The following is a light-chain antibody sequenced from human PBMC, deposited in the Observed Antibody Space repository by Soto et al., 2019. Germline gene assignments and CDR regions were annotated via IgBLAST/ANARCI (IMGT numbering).Light chain of an antibody. CDR3: PHCRCFRWT. V-gene: IGKV1-5*01. Sequence: DIQMTQSPSTLSASVGDRVTITCRASQSISSSLAWYQQKPGKVPKFLIYAASSLKSGVPSRFSGSGSGTEFTLTISSLQPDDCATYYCPHCRCFRWTFGQGTKVEVK. J-gene: IGKJ1*01. CDR1: QSISSS. CDR2: AAS.